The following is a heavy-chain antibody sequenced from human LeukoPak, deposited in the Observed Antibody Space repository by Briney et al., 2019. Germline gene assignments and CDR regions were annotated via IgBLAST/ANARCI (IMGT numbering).Heavy chain of an antibody. V-gene: IGHV4-34*01. D-gene: IGHD4-11*01. CDR2: INHSGST. CDR1: GGSFSGYY. CDR3: ARAHSNYGMDV. J-gene: IGHJ6*02. Sequence: PSETLSLTCAVYGGSFSGYYWSWIRQPPGKGLEWIGEINHSGSTNYNPSLKSRVTISVDTSKNQFSLKLSSVTAADTAVYYCARAHSNYGMDVWGQGTTVTVSS.